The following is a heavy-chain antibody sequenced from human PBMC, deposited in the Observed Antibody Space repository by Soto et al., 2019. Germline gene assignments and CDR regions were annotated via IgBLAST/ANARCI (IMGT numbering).Heavy chain of an antibody. CDR2: MNPNSGDT. D-gene: IGHD6-13*01. Sequence: QVQLVQSGAEVKKPGASVKVSCKASGYTFTNYHIHWVRQATGQGLEWMGWMNPNSGDTGYAQKFQGRVTMTRDPSLTAAFMERGGLRSENTAVYYCARGGGGRWYSGDYWGQGTLVTVSS. V-gene: IGHV1-8*01. J-gene: IGHJ4*02. CDR1: GYTFTNYH. CDR3: ARGGGGRWYSGDY.